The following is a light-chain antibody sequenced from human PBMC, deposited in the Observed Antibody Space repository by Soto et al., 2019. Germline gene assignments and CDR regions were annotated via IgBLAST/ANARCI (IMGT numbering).Light chain of an antibody. V-gene: IGLV2-14*01. J-gene: IGLJ1*01. Sequence: QSALTQPASVSGSPGQSITISCTGTSSDVGRYNHVSWYQHHPGKAPKLLISEVSKRPSGVSNRFSGSKSDYTASLTISGLQAEDEADYYCNSHPSGDFRVFGTGNKLTVL. CDR2: EVS. CDR1: SSDVGRYNH. CDR3: NSHPSGDFRV.